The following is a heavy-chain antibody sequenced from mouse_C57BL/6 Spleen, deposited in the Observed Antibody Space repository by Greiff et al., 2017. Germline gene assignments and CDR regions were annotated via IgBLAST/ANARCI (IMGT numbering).Heavy chain of an antibody. Sequence: QVQLQQPGAELVKPGASVKMSCKASGYTFTGYWITWVKQRPGQGLEWIGDIYPGSGNTNYNVKFKSKDTLTLATSSSTAYMQLSSLTSEDSAVYYCARADYDYDYWGQGTTLTVSS. CDR2: IYPGSGNT. D-gene: IGHD2-4*01. CDR3: ARADYDYDY. J-gene: IGHJ2*01. V-gene: IGHV1-55*01. CDR1: GYTFTGYW.